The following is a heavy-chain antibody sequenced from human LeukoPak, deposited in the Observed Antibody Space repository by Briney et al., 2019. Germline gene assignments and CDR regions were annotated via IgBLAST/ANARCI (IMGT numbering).Heavy chain of an antibody. CDR3: RYYDSSGYYGYFDY. CDR2: ISYDGSNK. CDR1: GFTFSSYA. Sequence: GGSLRLSCAASGFTFSSYAMHWVRQAPGKGLEWVAVISYDGSNKYYADSVKGRFTISRDNSKNTLYLQMNSLRAEDTAVYYCRYYDSSGYYGYFDYWGQGTLVTVSS. D-gene: IGHD3-22*01. V-gene: IGHV3-30-3*01. J-gene: IGHJ4*02.